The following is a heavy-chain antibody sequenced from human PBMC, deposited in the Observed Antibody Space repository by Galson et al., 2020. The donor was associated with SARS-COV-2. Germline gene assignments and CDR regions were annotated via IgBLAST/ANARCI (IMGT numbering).Heavy chain of an antibody. J-gene: IGHJ3*02. CDR1: GGSISSGGYY. Sequence: SETLSLTCTVSGGSISSGGYYWSWIRQHPGKGLEWIGYIYYSGSTYYNPSLKSRVTISVDTSKNQFSLKLSSVTAADTAVYYCARARITMIVVVNAFDIWGQGKWSPSLQ. CDR2: IYYSGST. V-gene: IGHV4-31*03. CDR3: ARARITMIVVVNAFDI. D-gene: IGHD3-22*01.